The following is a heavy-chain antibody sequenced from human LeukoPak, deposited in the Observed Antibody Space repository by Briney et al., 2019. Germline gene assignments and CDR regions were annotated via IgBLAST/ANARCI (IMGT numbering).Heavy chain of an antibody. V-gene: IGHV3-23*01. J-gene: IGHJ4*02. D-gene: IGHD3-22*01. CDR2: ISGSGGGT. CDR1: GFTFSTYA. Sequence: GSLRLSCAASGFTFSTYAMSWVRQAAGKGLEWVSLISGSGGGTYYADSVKGRFTISRDNSKNTLYLQLNSLRVEDTAVYYCARVFWETVNTGYYSDFWGQGTLVTVSS. CDR3: ARVFWETVNTGYYSDF.